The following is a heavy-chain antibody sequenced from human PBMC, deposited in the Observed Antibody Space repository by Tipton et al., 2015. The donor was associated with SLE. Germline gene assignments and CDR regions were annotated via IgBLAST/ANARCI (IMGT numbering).Heavy chain of an antibody. Sequence: TLSLTCTVSGGSISSYYWSWIRQPPGKGLEWIGYMYYSGTTNYNPSLTGRVTISVDASTSQFSLKLNSVTAADSAVYYCARERYCSGASCYAPDYWGQGTLVTVSS. CDR3: ARERYCSGASCYAPDY. CDR2: MYYSGTT. V-gene: IGHV4-59*01. D-gene: IGHD2-2*01. CDR1: GGSISSYY. J-gene: IGHJ4*02.